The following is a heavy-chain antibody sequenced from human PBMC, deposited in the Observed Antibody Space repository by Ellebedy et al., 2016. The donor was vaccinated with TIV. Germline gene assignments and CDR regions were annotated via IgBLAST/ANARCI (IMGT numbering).Heavy chain of an antibody. CDR1: GYTFSSYY. D-gene: IGHD2-2*02. J-gene: IGHJ6*03. CDR2: IDPSGGST. CDR3: ARGGDCSTLGCYTFDYYYYMDV. Sequence: ASVKVSCXASGYTFSSYYIHWVRQAPGQGLEWMGIIDPSGGSTSYAQKFQGRVTMTRDTSISTAYMELSRLRSDDTAVYYCARGGDCSTLGCYTFDYYYYMDVWGKGTTVTVSS. V-gene: IGHV1-46*01.